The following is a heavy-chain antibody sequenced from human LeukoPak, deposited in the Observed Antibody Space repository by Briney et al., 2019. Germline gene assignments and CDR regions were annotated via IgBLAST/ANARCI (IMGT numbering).Heavy chain of an antibody. CDR1: GFTFSDYY. Sequence: GGSLRLSCAASGFTFSDYYMSWIRQAPGKGLEWVSYISSSGSTIYYADSVKGRFTISRDNAKNSLYLQMNSLRAEDTAVYYCARDPFYDSLGYMDVWGKGTTVTVSS. CDR3: ARDPFYDSLGYMDV. D-gene: IGHD3-3*01. CDR2: ISSSGSTI. V-gene: IGHV3-11*01. J-gene: IGHJ6*03.